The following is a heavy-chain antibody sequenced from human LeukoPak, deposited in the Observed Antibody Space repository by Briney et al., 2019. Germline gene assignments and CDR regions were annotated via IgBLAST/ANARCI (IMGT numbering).Heavy chain of an antibody. D-gene: IGHD5-24*01. J-gene: IGHJ4*02. CDR3: ATESVELATIPLGY. V-gene: IGHV3-21*01. Sequence: GGSLRLSCAASGFTFSGYKMNWVRQAPGKGLEWVSSISSSSSYIYYADSVKGRFTISRDNAKNSLSLQVNSLRADDTAVYYCATESVELATIPLGYWGQGTLVTVSS. CDR1: GFTFSGYK. CDR2: ISSSSSYI.